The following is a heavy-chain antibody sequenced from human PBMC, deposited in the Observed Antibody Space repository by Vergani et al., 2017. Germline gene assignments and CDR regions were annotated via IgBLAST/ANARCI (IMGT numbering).Heavy chain of an antibody. CDR2: INPNSGGT. CDR3: ARGIAMVRGVIPGDY. J-gene: IGHJ4*02. Sequence: QVQLVQSGAEVKKPGASVKVSCKASGYTFTGYYMHWVRQAPGQGLEWMGWINPNSGGTNYAQKFQGRVTMTRDTTISTAYMELSRLRSDDTAVYYCARGIAMVRGVIPGDYWGQGTLVTVSS. CDR1: GYTFTGYY. V-gene: IGHV1-2*02. D-gene: IGHD3-10*01.